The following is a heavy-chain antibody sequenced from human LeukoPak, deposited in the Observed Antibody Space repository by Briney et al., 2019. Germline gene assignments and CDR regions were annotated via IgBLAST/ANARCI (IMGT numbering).Heavy chain of an antibody. CDR3: ARGTTGTRFYMDV. CDR2: INPSGGST. D-gene: IGHD1-1*01. Sequence: ASVKVSCKASGYTFTSYYMHWVRQAPGQGLEWVGIINPSGGSTSYAQKFQGRVTMTRDMSTSTVYMELSSLRSEDTAVYYCARGTTGTRFYMDVWGKGTTVTVSS. J-gene: IGHJ6*03. CDR1: GYTFTSYY. V-gene: IGHV1-46*01.